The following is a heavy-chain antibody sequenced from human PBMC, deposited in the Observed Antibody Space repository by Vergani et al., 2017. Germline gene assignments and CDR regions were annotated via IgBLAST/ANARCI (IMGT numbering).Heavy chain of an antibody. CDR1: GGSISSSNW. Sequence: QVQLQESGPGLVKPSGTLSLTCAVSGGSISSSNWWSWVRQPPGKGLEWIGHKSSRGRINYNPSLSSRVTVSVDASKNQFSLILNSVTVADTAVYYCARGLVGAVAIPPIDSWGQGLLVTVSS. J-gene: IGHJ4*02. V-gene: IGHV4-4*02. CDR2: KSSRGRI. D-gene: IGHD2-15*01. CDR3: ARGLVGAVAIPPIDS.